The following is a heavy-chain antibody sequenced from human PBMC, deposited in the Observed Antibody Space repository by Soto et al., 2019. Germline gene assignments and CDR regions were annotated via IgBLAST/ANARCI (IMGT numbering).Heavy chain of an antibody. V-gene: IGHV4-39*01. CDR3: ARLEGLATISYYFDY. CDR2: IYYSGST. Sequence: QLQLQESGPGLVKPSETLSLTCTVSGGSVSSNNYYWGWIRQSPGKGLEWIGSIYYSGSTYYNPSLESRVTISIDKSKNQFSLKVISVTAADTAVYHCARLEGLATISYYFDYWGQGTLVTVSS. D-gene: IGHD3-9*01. J-gene: IGHJ4*02. CDR1: GGSVSSNNYY.